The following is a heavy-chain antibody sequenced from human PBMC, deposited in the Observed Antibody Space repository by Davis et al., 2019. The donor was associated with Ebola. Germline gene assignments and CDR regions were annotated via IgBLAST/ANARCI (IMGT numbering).Heavy chain of an antibody. CDR3: ARDGHNYSYFDF. D-gene: IGHD5-24*01. CDR2: IYYSGST. J-gene: IGHJ4*02. V-gene: IGHV4-59*01. CDR1: GGSISNYY. Sequence: SETLSLTCTVSGGSISNYYWNWIRQPPGKGLEWIGYIYYSGSTNYNPSLKSRVTISADTSKNQLSLKLSSVTAADTAVYYCARDGHNYSYFDFWGQGTLVTVSS.